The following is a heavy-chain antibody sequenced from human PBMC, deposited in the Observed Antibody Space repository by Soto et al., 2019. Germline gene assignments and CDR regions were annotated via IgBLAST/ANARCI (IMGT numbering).Heavy chain of an antibody. V-gene: IGHV3-48*03. CDR3: ARVRTDYYFDY. CDR2: ISSSGSTI. J-gene: IGHJ4*02. CDR1: GFTFSSYE. Sequence: GGSLRLSCAASGFTFSSYEMNWVRQAPGKGLEWVSYISSSGSTIYYADSVKGRFTISRDNAKNSLYLQMNSLRAEDTAVYYCARVRTDYYFDYWGQGTLVTVSS.